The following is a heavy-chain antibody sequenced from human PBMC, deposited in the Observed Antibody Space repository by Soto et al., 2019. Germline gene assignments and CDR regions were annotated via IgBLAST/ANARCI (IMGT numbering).Heavy chain of an antibody. CDR2: IDVGSGNT. Sequence: SVKVSCKASGFTFTSSAVQWVRQARGQRLEWIGWIDVGSGNTNYAQKFQERVTMTRDMSTSTAYMELSSLRSEGTAVYYCAADKLGDCSGTSCYGYYNGMGVWGQGTTVTVSS. D-gene: IGHD2-2*01. CDR3: AADKLGDCSGTSCYGYYNGMGV. J-gene: IGHJ6*02. CDR1: GFTFTSSA. V-gene: IGHV1-58*01.